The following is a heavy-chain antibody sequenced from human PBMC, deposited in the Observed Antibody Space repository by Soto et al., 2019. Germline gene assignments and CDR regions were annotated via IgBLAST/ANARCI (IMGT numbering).Heavy chain of an antibody. V-gene: IGHV4-34*01. J-gene: IGHJ6*03. CDR3: ARGKNMVRGVIVDYYYYYMDV. D-gene: IGHD3-10*01. Sequence: SETLSLTCAAYGGSFSGYYWSWIRQPPGKGLEWIGEINHSGSTNYNPSLKSRVTISVDTSKNQFSLKLSSVTAADTAVYYCARGKNMVRGVIVDYYYYYMDVWGKGTTVT. CDR2: INHSGST. CDR1: GGSFSGYY.